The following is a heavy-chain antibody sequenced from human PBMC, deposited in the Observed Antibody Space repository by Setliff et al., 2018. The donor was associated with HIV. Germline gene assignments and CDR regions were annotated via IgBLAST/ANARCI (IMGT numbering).Heavy chain of an antibody. J-gene: IGHJ4*02. CDR3: ARDSGTNDHCLSPYYGALDF. CDR1: GYPFADHY. V-gene: IGHV1-2*02. CDR2: INPRSGVT. D-gene: IGHD3-10*01. Sequence: GASVKVSCKSSGYPFADHYLHWVRQAPGQGLQWMGWINPRSGVTKYAQNFQGRFIMTTDTTINTAYMQLERLTSDDTALYYCARDSGTNDHCLSPYYGALDFWGLGTLVTVSS.